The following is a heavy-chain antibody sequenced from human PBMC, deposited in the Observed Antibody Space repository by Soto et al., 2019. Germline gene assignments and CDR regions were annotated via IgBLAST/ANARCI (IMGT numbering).Heavy chain of an antibody. CDR2: MYTTGGT. J-gene: IGHJ6*02. Sequence: SETLSLTCIVSGGSIFSYYWDWIRQPAGKGLEWIGRMYTTGGTISGPSLRSRVTMSVDTSKSQFSLKLSSVTAADTAVYYCAGDRPDYFYGMDVWGQGTMVTVSS. CDR1: GGSIFSYY. V-gene: IGHV4-4*07. CDR3: AGDRPDYFYGMDV. D-gene: IGHD6-6*01.